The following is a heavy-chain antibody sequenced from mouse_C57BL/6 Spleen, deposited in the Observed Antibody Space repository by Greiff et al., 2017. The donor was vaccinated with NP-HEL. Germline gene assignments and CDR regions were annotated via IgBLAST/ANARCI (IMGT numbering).Heavy chain of an antibody. Sequence: EVKLVESGGGLVKPGGSLKLSCAASGFTFSSYAMSWVRQTPEKRLEWVATISDGGSYTYYPDNVKGRFTISRDKAKNNLYLQRSHLKSEDTAMYYSARDKIVKGWFADWGQGTLVTVSA. J-gene: IGHJ3*01. CDR1: GFTFSSYA. V-gene: IGHV5-4*01. CDR3: ARDKIVKGWFAD. CDR2: ISDGGSYT.